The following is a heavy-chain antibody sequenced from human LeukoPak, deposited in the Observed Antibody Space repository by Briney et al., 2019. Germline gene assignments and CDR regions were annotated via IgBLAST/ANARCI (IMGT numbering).Heavy chain of an antibody. J-gene: IGHJ5*02. CDR2: IYYSGST. D-gene: IGHD6-13*01. V-gene: IGHV4-59*01. CDR3: AREGTSSWTNWFDP. CDR1: GGSISSYY. Sequence: PSETLSLTCTVSGGSISSYYWSWIRQPPEKGLEWIGYIYYSGSTNYNPSLKSRVTISVDTSKNQFSLKLSSVTAADTAMYYCAREGTSSWTNWFDPWGQGTLVTVSS.